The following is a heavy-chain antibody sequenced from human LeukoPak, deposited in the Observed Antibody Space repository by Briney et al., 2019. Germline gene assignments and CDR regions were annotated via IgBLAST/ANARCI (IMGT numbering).Heavy chain of an antibody. CDR2: ISGGGGST. J-gene: IGHJ5*02. V-gene: IGHV3-23*01. D-gene: IGHD2-2*01. CDR1: GFTFSNYA. CDR3: AKDCSSISCPP. Sequence: GGSLRLSCAASGFTFSNYAMSWVRQAPGKGLEWVSVISGGGGSTYYADSVKGRFTISRDNSKNMLYLQMNSLRAEDTAVYYCAKDCSSISCPPWGQGTLVTVSS.